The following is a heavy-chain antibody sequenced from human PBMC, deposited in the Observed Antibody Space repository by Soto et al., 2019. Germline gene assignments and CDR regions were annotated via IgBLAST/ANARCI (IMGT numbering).Heavy chain of an antibody. J-gene: IGHJ4*02. CDR1: GFTFSSYG. D-gene: IGHD4-17*01. Sequence: RGSLRLSCAASGFTFSSYGMHWVRQAPGKGLEWVAVISYDGSNKYYADSVKGRFTISRDNSKNTLYLQMNSLRAEDTAVYYCAKAPFSVTILHFDYWGQGTLVTVSS. CDR2: ISYDGSNK. V-gene: IGHV3-30*18. CDR3: AKAPFSVTILHFDY.